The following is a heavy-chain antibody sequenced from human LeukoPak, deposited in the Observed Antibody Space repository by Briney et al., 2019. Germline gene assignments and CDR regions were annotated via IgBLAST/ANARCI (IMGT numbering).Heavy chain of an antibody. CDR3: ARSRGSMTTVTAVDY. CDR1: GGSFSGYY. V-gene: IGHV4-34*01. Sequence: SETLSLTCAVYGGSFSGYYWSWIRQPPGKGLEWIGEINHSGSTNYNPSLKSRVTISVDTSKNQFSLKLSSVTAADTAVYYCARSRGSMTTVTAVDYWGQGTLVTVSS. D-gene: IGHD4-17*01. J-gene: IGHJ4*02. CDR2: INHSGST.